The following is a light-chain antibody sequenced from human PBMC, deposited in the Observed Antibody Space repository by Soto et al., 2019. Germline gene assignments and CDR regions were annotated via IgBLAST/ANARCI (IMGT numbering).Light chain of an antibody. CDR2: DVS. Sequence: QSALTQPASVSGSPGQSITISCTGTSSDVGGYSYISWYQHNPGRAPKLMIYDVSNRPSGVSDRFSGSKSGNTASLTISRLQAEDEADYYCSSYTTSSTEVFGSGTKVTVL. V-gene: IGLV2-14*03. CDR3: SSYTTSSTEV. CDR1: SSDVGGYSY. J-gene: IGLJ1*01.